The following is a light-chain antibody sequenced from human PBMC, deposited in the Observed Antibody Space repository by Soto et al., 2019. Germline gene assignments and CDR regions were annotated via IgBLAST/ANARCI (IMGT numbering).Light chain of an antibody. V-gene: IGKV3-20*01. Sequence: EIVFTQSPGTLSLSPGERVTLSCPASQSVTSSYIAWYQQKPGQAPRLLIYGASSRATGIPDRFSGSGSGTDFTLTISRLEPEDFAVYYCQQYGSSPHTFGQGTKVDI. J-gene: IGKJ1*01. CDR1: QSVTSSY. CDR3: QQYGSSPHT. CDR2: GAS.